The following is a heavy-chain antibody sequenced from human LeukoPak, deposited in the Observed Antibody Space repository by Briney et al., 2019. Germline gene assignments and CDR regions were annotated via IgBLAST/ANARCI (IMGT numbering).Heavy chain of an antibody. V-gene: IGHV3-53*01. CDR3: IVFGDSNH. CDR1: GLAGSHNY. Sequence: GGSLRLSCAASGLAGSHNYVSWVRQAPGKGLEWVSAIHTSGDTCYADSVKGRFTIPRDTSKNTLYLQINSLRVEDTAVYYCIVFGDSNHWGQGTLVTVSS. J-gene: IGHJ5*02. D-gene: IGHD4-17*01. CDR2: IHTSGDT.